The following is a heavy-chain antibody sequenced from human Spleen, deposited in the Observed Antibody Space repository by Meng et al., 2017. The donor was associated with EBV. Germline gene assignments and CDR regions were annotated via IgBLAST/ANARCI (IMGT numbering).Heavy chain of an antibody. J-gene: IGHJ4*02. Sequence: QMVKSGAGVRKPWSSMKFSCKASGGTFNTYTFSWVRQAPGQGLEWMAQFIPIFPTTHYAPKFQDRLTISADTSKATVYMELSSLRSEDTAVYYCARGRFYLDSWGQGTLVTVSS. V-gene: IGHV1-69*06. CDR3: ARGRFYLDS. D-gene: IGHD3-16*01. CDR2: FIPIFPTT. CDR1: GGTFNTYT.